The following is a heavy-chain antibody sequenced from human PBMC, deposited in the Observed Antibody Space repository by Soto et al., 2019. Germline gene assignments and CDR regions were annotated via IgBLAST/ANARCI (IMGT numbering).Heavy chain of an antibody. J-gene: IGHJ4*02. CDR2: ISGSGDDT. V-gene: IGHV3-23*01. Sequence: EVQLLESGGGLVQPGGSLRLSCAASGFTFSSYAMSWVRLAPGKGLEWVSAISGSGDDTYYADSVRGRFTISRDNSKNRLYLQMNSLRAEDTAVYYCAKDRPYYDILTAYYSNYFDYWGQGTLVTVSS. CDR3: AKDRPYYDILTAYYSNYFDY. D-gene: IGHD3-9*01. CDR1: GFTFSSYA.